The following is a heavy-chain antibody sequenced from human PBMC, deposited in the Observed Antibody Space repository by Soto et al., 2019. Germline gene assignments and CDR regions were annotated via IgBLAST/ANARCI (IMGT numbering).Heavy chain of an antibody. J-gene: IGHJ5*02. Sequence: SETLSLTCAVYGGSFSGYYWSWIRQPPGKGLEWIGEINHSGSTNYNPSLKSRVTISVDTSKNQFSLKLSSVTAADTAVYYCARGLVNSAAAAAQVEEDSSPNWFDPWGQGTLVTVSS. CDR2: INHSGST. V-gene: IGHV4-34*01. CDR1: GGSFSGYY. D-gene: IGHD6-13*01. CDR3: ARGLVNSAAAAAQVEEDSSPNWFDP.